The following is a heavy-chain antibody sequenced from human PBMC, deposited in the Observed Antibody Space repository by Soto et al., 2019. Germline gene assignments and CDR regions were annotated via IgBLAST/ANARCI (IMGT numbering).Heavy chain of an antibody. J-gene: IGHJ6*02. D-gene: IGHD1-26*01. Sequence: SVKVSCKASGGTFSSYAISWLRQSPGQGLEWMGGIIPICGTANYAQKFQGRVTITADESTSTAYMELSSLRSEDTAVYYCARRSGRATTYYYYGMDVWGQGTTVTVSS. CDR3: ARRSGRATTYYYYGMDV. CDR1: GGTFSSYA. V-gene: IGHV1-69*13. CDR2: IIPICGTA.